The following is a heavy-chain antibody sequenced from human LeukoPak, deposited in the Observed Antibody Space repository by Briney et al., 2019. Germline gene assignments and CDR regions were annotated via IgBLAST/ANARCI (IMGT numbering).Heavy chain of an antibody. CDR1: GFTFGIYS. D-gene: IGHD6-13*01. Sequence: PGGSLRLFCAASGFTFGIYSMTWVRQAPGKGLEWVSSISSTSMYIYYADSMRGRFTISRDNAENSLFLQIDSLGVEDTAVYSCARVAAGAEAHTLHYHYMDVWGKGTTVTVSS. J-gene: IGHJ6*03. CDR2: ISSTSMYI. CDR3: ARVAAGAEAHTLHYHYMDV. V-gene: IGHV3-21*01.